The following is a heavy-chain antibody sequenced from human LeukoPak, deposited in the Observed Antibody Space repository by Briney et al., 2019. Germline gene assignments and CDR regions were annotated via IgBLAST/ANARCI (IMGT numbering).Heavy chain of an antibody. Sequence: PGRSLRLSCAASGFTVSNNYMSWVRQAAGKGLEWIGYIYYSGSTYYNPSLKSRVTISVDTSKNQFSLKLSSVTAADTAVYYCARGGSGNNWFDPWGQGTLVTVSS. D-gene: IGHD2-15*01. CDR2: IYYSGST. CDR3: ARGGSGNNWFDP. J-gene: IGHJ5*02. CDR1: GFTVSNNY. V-gene: IGHV4-30-4*08.